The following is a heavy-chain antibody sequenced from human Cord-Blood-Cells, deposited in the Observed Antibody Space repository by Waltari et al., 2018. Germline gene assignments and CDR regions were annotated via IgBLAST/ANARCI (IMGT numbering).Heavy chain of an antibody. CDR2: IRSKANSYAT. V-gene: IGHV3-73*02. CDR3: TRLALVGATDY. Sequence: EVQLVASGGGLVQPGGSLKLSCAASGFPFGGSAMHRVRAASGKGLEWVGRIRSKANSYATAYAASVKGRFTISRDDSKNTAYLQMNSLKTEDTAVYCCTRLALVGATDYWGQGTLVTVSS. D-gene: IGHD1-26*01. CDR1: GFPFGGSA. J-gene: IGHJ4*02.